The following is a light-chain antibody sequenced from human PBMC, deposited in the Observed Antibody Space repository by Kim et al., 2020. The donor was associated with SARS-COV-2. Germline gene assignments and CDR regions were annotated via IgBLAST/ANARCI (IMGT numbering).Light chain of an antibody. CDR2: QDR. CDR3: QAWDSSTAGV. CDR1: NLGDKY. Sequence: SYELTQPPSVSVSPGQTASITCSGDNLGDKYACWYQQKPGQSPVLVIYQDRKRPSGIPERFSGSNSGNTATLTISGTQAMDEADYYCQAWDSSTAGVFGGGTQLTVL. V-gene: IGLV3-1*01. J-gene: IGLJ3*02.